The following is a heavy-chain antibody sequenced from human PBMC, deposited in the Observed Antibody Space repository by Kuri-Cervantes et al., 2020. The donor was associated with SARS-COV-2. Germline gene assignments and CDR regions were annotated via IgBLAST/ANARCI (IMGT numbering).Heavy chain of an antibody. V-gene: IGHV3-66*01. Sequence: ETLSLTCAASGFTVSSNYMSWVRQAPGKGLEWVSVIYSGGSTYYADSVKGRFTISRDNSKNMLYLQMNSLGAEDTALYYCARDSVHSYYMDVWGKGTTVTVSS. D-gene: IGHD3-10*01. CDR3: ARDSVHSYYMDV. J-gene: IGHJ6*03. CDR2: IYSGGST. CDR1: GFTVSSNY.